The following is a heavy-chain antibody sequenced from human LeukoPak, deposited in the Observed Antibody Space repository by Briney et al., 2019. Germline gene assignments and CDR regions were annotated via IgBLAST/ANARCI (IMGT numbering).Heavy chain of an antibody. CDR3: ATGDPPLRSDYYLNPTINWFDP. V-gene: IGHV1-2*06. CDR1: GYTFTDYF. CDR2: INPNTGAT. J-gene: IGHJ5*02. Sequence: GASVKVSCKASGYTFTDYFMHWVRQAPGQGLEWMGRINPNTGATNYAPKFQGRVTMTRDTSISTAYMEVTRLTSDDTAVYFCATGDPPLRSDYYLNPTINWFDPWGQGTPVTVSS. D-gene: IGHD4-17*01.